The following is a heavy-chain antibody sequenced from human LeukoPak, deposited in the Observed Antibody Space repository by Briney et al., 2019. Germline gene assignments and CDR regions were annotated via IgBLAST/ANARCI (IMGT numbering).Heavy chain of an antibody. CDR3: ARASGDYVF. J-gene: IGHJ4*02. CDR2: ISSSGSTI. D-gene: IGHD4-17*01. CDR1: GFTFSSYE. Sequence: GGSLRLFCAASGFTFSSYEMHWVRQAPGKGLEGVSYISSSGSTIYYADSVKGRFTISRDNAKNSLYLQMNSLRAEDTAVYYCARASGDYVFWGQGTLVTVSS. V-gene: IGHV3-48*03.